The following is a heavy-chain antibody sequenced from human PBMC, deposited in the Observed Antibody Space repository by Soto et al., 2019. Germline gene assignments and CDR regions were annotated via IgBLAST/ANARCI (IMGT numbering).Heavy chain of an antibody. CDR3: ASTAKVLRYFDWPHPHFDY. Sequence: PVGSLRLSCAASGFTVSSNYMSWVRQAPGKGLEWVSVIYSGGSTYYADSVKGRFTISRDNSKNTLYLQMNSLRAEDTAVYYCASTAKVLRYFDWPHPHFDYWGQGTLVTVSS. J-gene: IGHJ4*02. V-gene: IGHV3-66*01. CDR1: GFTVSSNY. CDR2: IYSGGST. D-gene: IGHD3-9*01.